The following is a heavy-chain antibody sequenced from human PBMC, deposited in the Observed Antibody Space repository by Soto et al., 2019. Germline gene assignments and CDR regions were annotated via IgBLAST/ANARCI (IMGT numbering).Heavy chain of an antibody. J-gene: IGHJ5*02. CDR2: INHSGST. Sequence: QVQLQQWGAGLLKPSETLSLTCAVYGGSFSGYYWSWIRQPPGKGREWIGEINHSGSTNYNPSLKSRVTISVDTSKNQFSLKLSSVTAADTAVYYCARDLGYCSSTSCRLNWFDPWGQGTLVTVSS. V-gene: IGHV4-34*01. D-gene: IGHD2-2*01. CDR1: GGSFSGYY. CDR3: ARDLGYCSSTSCRLNWFDP.